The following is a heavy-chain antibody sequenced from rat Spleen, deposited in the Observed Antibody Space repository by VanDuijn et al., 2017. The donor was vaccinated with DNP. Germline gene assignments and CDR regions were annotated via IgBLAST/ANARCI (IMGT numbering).Heavy chain of an antibody. CDR2: ISYDGGTT. V-gene: IGHV5S10*01. CDR3: TTHDWTS. Sequence: EVQLVESGGGLVQPGRSLKLSCAASGFTFSDYNMAWVRQAPKKGLEWVTYISYDGGTTYYRDSVKGRFTISRDNAKSSLYLQMDSLRSEDTATYYCTTHDWTSWGQGVMVTVSS. CDR1: GFTFSDYN. J-gene: IGHJ2*01.